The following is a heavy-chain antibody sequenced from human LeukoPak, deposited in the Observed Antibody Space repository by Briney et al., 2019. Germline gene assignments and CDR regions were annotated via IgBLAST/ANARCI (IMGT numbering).Heavy chain of an antibody. CDR3: ARARGSGSYYVDY. CDR2: IKQDGSEK. Sequence: GGSLRLSCAASGFTFSSYWMSWVRHAPGKGREWVANIKQDGSEKYYVDSVKGRFTISRDNAKNSLYLQMNGLRAEDTAVYYCARARGSGSYYVDYWGQGTLVTVSS. D-gene: IGHD1-26*01. V-gene: IGHV3-7*01. CDR1: GFTFSSYW. J-gene: IGHJ4*02.